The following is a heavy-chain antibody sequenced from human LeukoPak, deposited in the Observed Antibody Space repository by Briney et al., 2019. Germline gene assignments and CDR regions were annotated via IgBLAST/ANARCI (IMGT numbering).Heavy chain of an antibody. CDR2: ISYDGSNK. CDR1: GFTFSSYA. D-gene: IGHD6-6*01. CDR3: AKSKQVGSLPDF. Sequence: GGSLRLSCAASGFTFSSYAMHWVRQAPGKGLEWVAVISYDGSNKYYADSVKGRFTISRDNSKNTLYLQMNSLRAEDTAVYYCAKSKQVGSLPDFWGQGTLVTVSS. V-gene: IGHV3-30-3*02. J-gene: IGHJ4*02.